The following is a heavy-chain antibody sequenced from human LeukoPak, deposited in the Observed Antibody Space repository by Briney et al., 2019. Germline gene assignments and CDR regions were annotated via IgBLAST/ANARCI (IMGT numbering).Heavy chain of an antibody. D-gene: IGHD3-9*01. Sequence: PGGSLRLSCAASGFTFSSYSMNWVRQAPGKGLEWVSYISSSSSTIYYADSVKGRFTISRDNAKNSLYLQMNSLRAEDTAVYYCAPNPPRGNVLRYFDWLYHDYWGQGTLVTVSS. CDR3: APNPPRGNVLRYFDWLYHDY. CDR2: ISSSSSTI. V-gene: IGHV3-48*01. CDR1: GFTFSSYS. J-gene: IGHJ4*02.